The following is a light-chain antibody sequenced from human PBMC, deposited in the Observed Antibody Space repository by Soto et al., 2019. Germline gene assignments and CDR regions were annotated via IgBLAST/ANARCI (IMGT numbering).Light chain of an antibody. CDR2: EVS. CDR1: SSDVGGYNY. Sequence: QSALTQPASVSGSPGQSITISCTGTSSDVGGYNYVSWYQQHPGKAPKLMIYEVSNRPSGVSHRFSGSKSGNTASLTISWLQAEDEADYYCSSYTSSSTRVFGGGTKLTLL. CDR3: SSYTSSSTRV. V-gene: IGLV2-14*01. J-gene: IGLJ3*02.